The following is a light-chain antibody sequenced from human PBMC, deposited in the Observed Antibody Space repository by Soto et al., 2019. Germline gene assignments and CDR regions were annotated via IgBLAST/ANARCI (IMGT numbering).Light chain of an antibody. CDR3: QKYNSAPRT. V-gene: IGKV1-27*01. J-gene: IGKJ1*01. CDR2: AAS. CDR1: QGINSF. Sequence: DVQMTQSPSSLSESVGDRVTITCRASQGINSFLAWYQQKPGKVPKLLIYAASTLQSGVPSRFRGSGSGTDFTLTISSLQPEDVATYYCQKYNSAPRTFGQGTKVDIK.